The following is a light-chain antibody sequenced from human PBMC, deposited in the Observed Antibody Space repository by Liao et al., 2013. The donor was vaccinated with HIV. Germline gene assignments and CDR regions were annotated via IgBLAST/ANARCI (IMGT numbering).Light chain of an antibody. J-gene: IGLJ2*01. V-gene: IGLV3-1*01. CDR2: QDD. Sequence: SFELTQPPSVSVSPGQTAIITCSGDKLGDKFASWYQQRPGQSPRMVVHQDDKRPSGIPERISGSISGDTATLTISEAQPMDEADYYCQAWDTSSVVFGGGTKLTVL. CDR1: KLGDKF. CDR3: QAWDTSSVV.